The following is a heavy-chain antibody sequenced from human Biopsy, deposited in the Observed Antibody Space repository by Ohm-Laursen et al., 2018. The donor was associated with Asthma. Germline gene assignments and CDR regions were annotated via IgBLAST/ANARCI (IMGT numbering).Heavy chain of an antibody. V-gene: IGHV3-30*18. CDR2: ISYDGSNK. D-gene: IGHD3-3*01. CDR3: AKDTEGRYDFWSGLSSNYYGMDV. CDR1: GFTFSSYG. J-gene: IGHJ6*02. Sequence: SLRLSCAASGFTFSSYGMYWVRQAPGKGLEWVAVISYDGSNKYYADSMKGRFTISRDNSKNTLYLQMNSLRAEDTAVYYCAKDTEGRYDFWSGLSSNYYGMDVWGQGTTVTVSS.